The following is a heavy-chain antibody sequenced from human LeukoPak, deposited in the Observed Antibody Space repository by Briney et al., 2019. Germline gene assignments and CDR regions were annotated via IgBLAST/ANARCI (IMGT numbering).Heavy chain of an antibody. Sequence: GGSLRLSCAASGFTFSSYSMNWVRQAPGKGLEWLSYISSSSSTRYYADSVKGRFTISRDNAKNSLYLQMNSLRAEDTAVYYCASALEWSSSWYVVDYWGQGTLVTVSS. J-gene: IGHJ4*02. V-gene: IGHV3-48*04. D-gene: IGHD6-13*01. CDR3: ASALEWSSSWYVVDY. CDR2: ISSSSSTR. CDR1: GFTFSSYS.